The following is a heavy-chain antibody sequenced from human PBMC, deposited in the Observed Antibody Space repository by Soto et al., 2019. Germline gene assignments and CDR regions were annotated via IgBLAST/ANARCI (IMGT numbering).Heavy chain of an antibody. CDR1: GFRFASYG. J-gene: IGHJ2*01. D-gene: IGHD3-16*01. CDR3: ARDGWGSNWYFDL. V-gene: IGHV3-30*03. CDR2: ISYDGKQT. Sequence: GGSLRLSCVASGFRFASYGMHWVRQAPGKGLEWVAVISYDGKQTYYADSVKGRFTISKDKSKRTLFLQMNSLRVDDTAVYYCARDGWGSNWYFDLWGRGTLVTVSS.